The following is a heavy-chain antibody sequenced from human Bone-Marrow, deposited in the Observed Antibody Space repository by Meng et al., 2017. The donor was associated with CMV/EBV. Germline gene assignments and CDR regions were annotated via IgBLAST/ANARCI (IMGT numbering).Heavy chain of an antibody. J-gene: IGHJ3*02. CDR1: GFTFSSYA. Sequence: GGSLRLSCAASGFTFSSYAMHWVRQAPGKGLEWVAVISYDGSNKYYADSVKGRFTISRDNSKNTLCLQMNSLRAEDTAVYYCAREKDRRDPAPDAFEIWGQGTMVTVSS. D-gene: IGHD2-21*02. CDR2: ISYDGSNK. CDR3: AREKDRRDPAPDAFEI. V-gene: IGHV3-30-3*01.